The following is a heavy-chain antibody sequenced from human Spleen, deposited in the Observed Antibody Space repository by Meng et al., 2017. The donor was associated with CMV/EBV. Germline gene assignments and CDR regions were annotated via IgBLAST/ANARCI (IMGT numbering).Heavy chain of an antibody. CDR1: GSTFGSYA. Sequence: SGSTFGSYAISWLRPAPVQVLWLMGVIIPMFGTANYSQKFQGRVTITTDESTSTAYMELSSLTSEDTAVYYCARDHTSMVVTPGWFDPWGQGTLVTVSS. CDR2: IIPMFGTA. D-gene: IGHD4-23*01. J-gene: IGHJ5*02. V-gene: IGHV1-69*05. CDR3: ARDHTSMVVTPGWFDP.